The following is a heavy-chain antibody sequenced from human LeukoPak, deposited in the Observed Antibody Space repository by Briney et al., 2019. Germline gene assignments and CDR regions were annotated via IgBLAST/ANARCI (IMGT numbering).Heavy chain of an antibody. J-gene: IGHJ4*02. CDR3: ARVGAYCSGGSCSDY. CDR1: GGSISSYY. D-gene: IGHD2-15*01. V-gene: IGHV4-59*13. Sequence: KPSETLSLTCTVSGGSISSYYWSWVRQPPGKGREWGGYIYYSGSTNYNPTPKSRVTISVDMCKKQISLKMSSVTAADTAVYYCARVGAYCSGGSCSDYWGQGTLVTVSS. CDR2: IYYSGST.